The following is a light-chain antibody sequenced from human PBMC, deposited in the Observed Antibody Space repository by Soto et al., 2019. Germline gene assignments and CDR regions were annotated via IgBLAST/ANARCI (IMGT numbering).Light chain of an antibody. CDR3: QKDNSAPYT. CDR1: QGISNY. Sequence: DIQMTQSPSSLSASVGDRVTITCRASQGISNYLAWYQQKPGKVPKLRIYAASTLQSGVPSRFSGSGSGTDFTSTIRSLQPEDVATYYCQKDNSAPYTFGQGTKLEIK. J-gene: IGKJ2*01. V-gene: IGKV1-27*01. CDR2: AAS.